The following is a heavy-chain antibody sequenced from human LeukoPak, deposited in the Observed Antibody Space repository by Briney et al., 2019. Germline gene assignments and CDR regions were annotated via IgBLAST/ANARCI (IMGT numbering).Heavy chain of an antibody. CDR2: ISAYNGNT. D-gene: IGHD2-21*01. Sequence: ASVKVSCKASGYTFTSYGISWVRQAPGQGLEWMGWISAYNGNTNYAQKLQGRVTMTTDTSTSTAYMELRSLRSDDTAVYYCARGLSCCGGDCLESRSDAFDIWGQGTMVTVSS. CDR3: ARGLSCCGGDCLESRSDAFDI. J-gene: IGHJ3*02. V-gene: IGHV1-18*01. CDR1: GYTFTSYG.